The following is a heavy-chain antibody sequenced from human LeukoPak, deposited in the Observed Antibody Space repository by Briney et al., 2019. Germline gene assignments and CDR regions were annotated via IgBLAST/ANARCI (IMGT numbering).Heavy chain of an antibody. D-gene: IGHD2-8*02. V-gene: IGHV3-53*01. CDR3: ARAGQYYFDY. Sequence: GGSLRLSCAASGFTFSSYGMSWVRQAPGKGLEWVSVIYSGGSTYYADSVKGRFTISRDNSKNTLYLQMNSLRAEDTAVYYCARAGQYYFDYWGQGTLVTVSS. CDR1: GFTFSSYG. CDR2: IYSGGST. J-gene: IGHJ4*02.